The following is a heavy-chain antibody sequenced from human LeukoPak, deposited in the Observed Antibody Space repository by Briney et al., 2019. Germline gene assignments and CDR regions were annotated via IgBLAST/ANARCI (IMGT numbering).Heavy chain of an antibody. CDR3: AREQSTFGAAGAFDI. J-gene: IGHJ3*02. CDR1: GFSFSRHG. CDR2: SWWAGSD. V-gene: IGHV3-33*01. D-gene: IGHD3-16*01. Sequence: GGSLRLSCAASGFSFSRHGMHWIRQAPGKGLGWVAVSWWAGSDYADSVTGRFTISRDTYRVTLNLEINRLRVDDTATYYCAREQSTFGAAGAFDIWGQGTVVIVSS.